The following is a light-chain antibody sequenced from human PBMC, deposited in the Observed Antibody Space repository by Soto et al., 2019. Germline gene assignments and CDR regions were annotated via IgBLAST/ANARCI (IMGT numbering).Light chain of an antibody. CDR3: MQPLQSWT. J-gene: IGKJ1*01. CDR2: LGS. CDR1: QSLLHSNGYNY. Sequence: DIVMTQSPLSLPVTPVEPASISFRSSQSLLHSNGYNYLDWYLQKPGHSPQLLIYLGSNRASGVPDRFSGSGSGTDFTLKISRVEAEDVGVYYCMQPLQSWTFGQGTKVDIK. V-gene: IGKV2-28*01.